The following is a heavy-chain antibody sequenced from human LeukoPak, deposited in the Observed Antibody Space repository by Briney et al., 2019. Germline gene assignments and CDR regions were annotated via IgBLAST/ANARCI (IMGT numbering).Heavy chain of an antibody. J-gene: IGHJ6*03. CDR3: ARSNVLRYFDWLSGSYYYYYYMDV. Sequence: GGSLRLSCAASGFTFSSYWMGWVRQAPGKGLEWVANIKQDGSEKYYVDSVKGRFTISRDNAKNSPYLQMNSLRAEDTAVYYCARSNVLRYFDWLSGSYYYYYYMDVWGKGTTVTVSS. CDR1: GFTFSSYW. D-gene: IGHD3-9*01. CDR2: IKQDGSEK. V-gene: IGHV3-7*01.